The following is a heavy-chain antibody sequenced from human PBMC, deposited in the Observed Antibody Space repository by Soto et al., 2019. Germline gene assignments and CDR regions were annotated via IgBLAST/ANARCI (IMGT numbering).Heavy chain of an antibody. V-gene: IGHV1-69*01. CDR3: ARSQGSSTSLEIYYYYYYGMDV. D-gene: IGHD2-2*01. CDR1: GGTFSSYA. Sequence: QVRLVQSGAEVKKPGSSVKVSCKASGGTFSSYAISWVRQAPGQGLEWIGGIIPISGTANYAQKFQGRVTITADESTSTAHMELSSLRSEDTAVYYCARSQGSSTSLEIYYYYYYGMDVWGQGTTVTVSS. CDR2: IIPISGTA. J-gene: IGHJ6*02.